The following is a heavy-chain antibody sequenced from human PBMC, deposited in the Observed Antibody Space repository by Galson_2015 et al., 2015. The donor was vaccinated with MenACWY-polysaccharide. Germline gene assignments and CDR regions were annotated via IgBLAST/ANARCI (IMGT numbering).Heavy chain of an antibody. CDR3: VKNGYTGSSYGYFDS. CDR1: GFTFSTCA. D-gene: IGHD1-26*01. J-gene: IGHJ4*02. CDR2: ISSSGDDK. V-gene: IGHV3-30*18. Sequence: SLRLSCAASGFTFSTCAMHWVRQAPGQGLEWMATISSSGDDKYYADSVKGRFTISRDNSNNTLYLEMSSLRAGDTAVYYCVKNGYTGSSYGYFDSWGRGTLGTVSS.